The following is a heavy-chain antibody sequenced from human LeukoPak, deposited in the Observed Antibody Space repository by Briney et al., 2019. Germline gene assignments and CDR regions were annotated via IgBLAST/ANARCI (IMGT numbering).Heavy chain of an antibody. CDR3: ARPVTARGGSGWPQHIDY. CDR2: IDYSGTT. V-gene: IGHV4-39*07. CDR1: GGSIRSSNYY. Sequence: SETLSLTCTVSGGSIRSSNYYWGWIRQPPGKDLEWIGGIDYSGTTYYSPSLNSRVTISVDTSKNQFSLKVRSVTAADTAVYYCARPVTARGGSGWPQHIDYWGQGTLVGVSS. D-gene: IGHD6-19*01. J-gene: IGHJ4*02.